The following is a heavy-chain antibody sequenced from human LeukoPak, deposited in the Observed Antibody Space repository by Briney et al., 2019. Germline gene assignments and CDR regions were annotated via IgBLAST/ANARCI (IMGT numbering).Heavy chain of an antibody. CDR1: GGSISSSSYS. CDR3: VSDRDGVGITLAAAFDI. V-gene: IGHV4-39*07. J-gene: IGHJ3*02. Sequence: PSETLSLTCTVSGGSISSSSYSWAWIRQPPVKGLEWIGSIYYSGSTYYNPSLKSLVTISVDTSKNQFSLKLSSVTAADTAVYYCVSDRDGVGITLAAAFDIWGQGTMVTVSS. CDR2: IYYSGST. D-gene: IGHD3-22*01.